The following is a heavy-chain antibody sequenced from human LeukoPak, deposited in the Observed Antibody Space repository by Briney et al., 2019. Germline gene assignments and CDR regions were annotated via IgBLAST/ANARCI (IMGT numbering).Heavy chain of an antibody. J-gene: IGHJ4*02. V-gene: IGHV3-23*01. CDR1: GFTFTNYP. CDR2: ISGSGGST. D-gene: IGHD5-18*01. CDR3: AKDLEDTAMVPVYFDY. Sequence: PGGSLRLSCAASGFTFTNYPMIWVRQAPGKGLEWVSAISGSGGSTYYADSVKGRFTISRDNSKNTLYLQMNSLRAEDTAVYYCAKDLEDTAMVPVYFDYWGQGTLVTVSS.